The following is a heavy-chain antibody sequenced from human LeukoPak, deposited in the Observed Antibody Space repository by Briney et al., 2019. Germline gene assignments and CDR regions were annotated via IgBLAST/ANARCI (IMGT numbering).Heavy chain of an antibody. CDR2: INAGNGNT. Sequence: ASVTVSCKTSGYTFTTYAFHWVRQAPGQRLEWMGSINAGNGNTKFSQNLQGRVTIARDTSASTAYMELSGLRSEDTAVYYCAREPSSGSSNYYLDQWGQGTLVTVSS. CDR1: GYTFTTYA. D-gene: IGHD2-2*01. CDR3: AREPSSGSSNYYLDQ. J-gene: IGHJ4*02. V-gene: IGHV1-3*01.